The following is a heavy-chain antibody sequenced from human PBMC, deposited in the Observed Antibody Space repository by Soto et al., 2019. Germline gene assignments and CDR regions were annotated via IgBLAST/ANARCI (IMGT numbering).Heavy chain of an antibody. V-gene: IGHV4-39*01. CDR2: IYYTGST. CDR3: ARHLFPPPYYHFMDV. Sequence: SETLSLTCTVSGGSVTTTNYHWAWIRQSPSKGLEWIATIYYTGSTYYNPSLKSRVTISVDTFKNHFSLKLHSVTASDPSVYFCARHLFPPPYYHFMDVWGKGTTVTVSS. J-gene: IGHJ6*03. D-gene: IGHD3-10*02. CDR1: GGSVTTTNYH.